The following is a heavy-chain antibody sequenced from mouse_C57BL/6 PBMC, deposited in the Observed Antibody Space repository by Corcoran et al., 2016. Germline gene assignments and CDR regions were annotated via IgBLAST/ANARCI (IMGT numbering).Heavy chain of an antibody. CDR3: ARRHYGSSYPWYFDV. D-gene: IGHD1-1*01. CDR1: GYTFTSYG. CDR2: IYPRSGNT. V-gene: IGHV1-81*01. J-gene: IGHJ1*03. Sequence: QVQLQQSGAELARPGASVKLSCKASGYTFTSYGISWVKQRTGQGLEWIGEIYPRSGNTYYNEKFKGKATLTADKSSSTAYMELRSLTSEDSAVYFCARRHYGSSYPWYFDVWGTGTTVTVSS.